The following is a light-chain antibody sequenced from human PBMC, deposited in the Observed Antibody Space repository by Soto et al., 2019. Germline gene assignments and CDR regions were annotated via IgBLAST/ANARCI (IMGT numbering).Light chain of an antibody. J-gene: IGKJ1*01. Sequence: EIVMTQSPATLSVSPGERATLSCRASQSVSRNLAWYQQKPGQAPRLLIYAASTRATGIPARFSGSGSGTEFTLTISSLQSEDFAVYYCQQYNNWLPWTFGQGTKVEIK. CDR1: QSVSRN. CDR3: QQYNNWLPWT. CDR2: AAS. V-gene: IGKV3-15*01.